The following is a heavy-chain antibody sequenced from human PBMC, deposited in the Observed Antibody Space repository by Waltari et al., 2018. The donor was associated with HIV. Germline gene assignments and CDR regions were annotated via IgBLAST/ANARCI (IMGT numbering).Heavy chain of an antibody. V-gene: IGHV3-30-3*01. CDR2: ISWDGSNK. J-gene: IGHJ4*02. Sequence: QVQLVESGGGVVQPGRSLRLSCAASGFTFNPDARHWVRQAPGKGLEWVAVISWDGSNKHYADSVKGRCTISRDNSRNSLYLQMSSLRAEDTAVYYCGREGDYYDSSPFDYWGQGTLVTVSS. CDR1: GFTFNPDA. D-gene: IGHD3-22*01. CDR3: GREGDYYDSSPFDY.